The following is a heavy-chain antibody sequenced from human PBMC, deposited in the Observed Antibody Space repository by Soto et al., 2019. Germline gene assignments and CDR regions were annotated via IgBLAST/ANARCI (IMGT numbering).Heavy chain of an antibody. J-gene: IGHJ4*02. CDR3: ARGGIGSGDY. D-gene: IGHD3-16*01. CDR2: IHSDGATT. V-gene: IGHV3-74*03. Sequence: EVHLVESGGGLVQPGGSLRLSCAASGFTFTDYWMHWVRQSPGKGLVWVSHIHSDGATTTYADSVKGRFTISRDNARNTVSLQMNGMRVDDTAVYYCARGGIGSGDYWGQGALVSVSS. CDR1: GFTFTDYW.